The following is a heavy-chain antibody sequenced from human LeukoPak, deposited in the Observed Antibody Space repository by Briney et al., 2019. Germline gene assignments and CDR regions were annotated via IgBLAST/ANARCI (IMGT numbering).Heavy chain of an antibody. Sequence: GGSLRLSCAASGFTFSSYGMHWVRQAPGKGLEWVSAISGSGGSTYYADSVKGRFTVSRDNSKNTLYLQMNSLRAEDTAVYYCAKDRELGYCSSTSCYWDYWGQGTLVTVSS. D-gene: IGHD2-2*01. CDR3: AKDRELGYCSSTSCYWDY. V-gene: IGHV3-23*01. J-gene: IGHJ4*02. CDR1: GFTFSSYG. CDR2: ISGSGGST.